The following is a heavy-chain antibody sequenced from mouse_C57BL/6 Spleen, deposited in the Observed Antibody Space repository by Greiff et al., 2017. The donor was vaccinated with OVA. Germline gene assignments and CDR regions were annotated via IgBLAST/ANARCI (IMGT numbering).Heavy chain of an antibody. CDR2: IDPSDSYT. V-gene: IGHV1-50*01. CDR3: TLITTVVATDY. J-gene: IGHJ2*01. CDR1: GYTFTSYW. Sequence: VQLQQPGAELVKPGASVKLSCKASGYTFTSYWMQWVKQRPGQGLEWIGEIDPSDSYTNYNQKFKGKAILTADKSSSTAYMELRSLTSEDSAVYYCTLITTVVATDYWGQGTTLTVSS. D-gene: IGHD1-1*01.